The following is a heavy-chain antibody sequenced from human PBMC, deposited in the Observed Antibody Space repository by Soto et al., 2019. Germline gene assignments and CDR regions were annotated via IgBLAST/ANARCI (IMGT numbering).Heavy chain of an antibody. J-gene: IGHJ6*02. CDR2: INWNSGSI. Sequence: EEQLVESGGGLVQPGRSLRLSCAASGFTFDDYAMHWVRQAPGKGPEWVSGINWNSGSIGYADSVKGRFTISRDNAKTYLYLQMNSLRAEDTALYYCAKDRGSGSYAANYYYYGMDVWGQGTTVTVSS. CDR1: GFTFDDYA. D-gene: IGHD3-10*01. V-gene: IGHV3-9*01. CDR3: AKDRGSGSYAANYYYYGMDV.